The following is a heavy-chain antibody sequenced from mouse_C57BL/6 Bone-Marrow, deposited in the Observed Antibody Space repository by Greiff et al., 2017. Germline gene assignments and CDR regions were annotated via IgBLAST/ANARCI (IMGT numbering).Heavy chain of an antibody. D-gene: IGHD1-1*01. J-gene: IGHJ3*01. CDR1: GFTFSSYG. Sequence: EVQGVESGGDLVKPGGSLKLSCAASGFTFSSYGVSWVRQTPDKRLEWVATISSGGSYTYYPDSVKGRFTISRDNAKNTLYLQMSSLKSEDTAMYYCAHGSSSAWFAYGGQGTLVTVSA. CDR3: AHGSSSAWFAY. V-gene: IGHV5-6*01. CDR2: ISSGGSYT.